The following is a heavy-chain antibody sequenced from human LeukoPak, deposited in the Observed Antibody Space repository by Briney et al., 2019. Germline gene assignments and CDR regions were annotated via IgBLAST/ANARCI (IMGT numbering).Heavy chain of an antibody. V-gene: IGHV4-39*01. CDR2: IYHSGST. D-gene: IGHD6-19*01. Sequence: SETLSLTCTVSGDSTSSSSYYWGWIRQPPGKGLEWIGSIYHSGSTYYNPSLKSRVTISVDTSKNQFSLKLTSVTAADTAVYYCARLKYSSGWAGAFDIWGQGTMVTVSS. CDR1: GDSTSSSSYY. J-gene: IGHJ3*02. CDR3: ARLKYSSGWAGAFDI.